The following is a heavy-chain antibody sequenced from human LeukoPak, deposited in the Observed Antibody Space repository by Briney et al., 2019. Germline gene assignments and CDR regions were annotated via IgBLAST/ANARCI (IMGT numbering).Heavy chain of an antibody. J-gene: IGHJ4*02. CDR3: AKEGGYSYGYDY. D-gene: IGHD5-18*01. CDR2: ISSSSSYI. Sequence: GGSLRLSCAASGFTFSSYGMHWVRQAPGKGLEWVSSISSSSSYIYYADSVKGRFTISRDNAKNSLYLQMNSLRAEDTAVYYCAKEGGYSYGYDYWGQGTLVTVSS. CDR1: GFTFSSYG. V-gene: IGHV3-21*01.